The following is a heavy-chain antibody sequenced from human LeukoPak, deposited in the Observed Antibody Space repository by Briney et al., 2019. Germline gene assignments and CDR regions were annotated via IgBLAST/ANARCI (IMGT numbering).Heavy chain of an antibody. V-gene: IGHV3-7*03. J-gene: IGHJ6*02. D-gene: IGHD3-10*01. CDR2: INHNGNVN. CDR1: GFTFSSYW. CDR3: ASGGGLDV. Sequence: GGSLRLSCAASGFTFSSYWMNWARQAPGKGLEWVASINHNGNVNYYVDSVKGRFTISRDNAKNSLYLQMSNLRAEDTAVYFCASGGGLDVWGQGATVTVSS.